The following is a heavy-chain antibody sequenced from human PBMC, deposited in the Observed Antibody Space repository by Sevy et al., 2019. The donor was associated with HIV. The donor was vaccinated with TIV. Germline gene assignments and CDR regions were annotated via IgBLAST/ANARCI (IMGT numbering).Heavy chain of an antibody. V-gene: IGHV3-30*18. J-gene: IGHJ6*04. CDR1: GMTFSSYG. CDR2: ISNDGSNE. Sequence: GGSLRLSCAASGMTFSSYGMHWVRQAPGKGLEWVAIISNDGSNENYADSVKGRFTISRDNSKNTLYLQMNSLRPEDTAVYYCAKYRSWGCEGYCYYGMDVWGEGTTVTVSS. D-gene: IGHD7-27*01. CDR3: AKYRSWGCEGYCYYGMDV.